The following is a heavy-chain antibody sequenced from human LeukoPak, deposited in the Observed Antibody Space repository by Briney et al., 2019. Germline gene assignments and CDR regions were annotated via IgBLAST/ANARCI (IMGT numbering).Heavy chain of an antibody. V-gene: IGHV4-39*07. D-gene: IGHD3-10*01. Sequence: SETLSLTRTVSGGSISSSSYYWGCIRQPPGKGLEWIGTIYYGGSTNYNPSLKSRVTISVDTSKNQFSLKLSSVAAADTAVYYCARGVRNDAFDIWGQGTMVTVSS. CDR2: IYYGGST. CDR3: ARGVRNDAFDI. CDR1: GGSISSSSYY. J-gene: IGHJ3*02.